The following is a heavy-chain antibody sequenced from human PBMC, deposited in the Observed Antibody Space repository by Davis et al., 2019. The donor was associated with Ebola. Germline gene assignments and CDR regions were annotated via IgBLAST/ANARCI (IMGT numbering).Heavy chain of an antibody. CDR2: ISSSSSTI. J-gene: IGHJ4*02. D-gene: IGHD3-22*01. CDR1: GFTFSSYW. V-gene: IGHV3-48*04. Sequence: PGGSLRLSCAASGFTFSSYWMSWVRQAPGKGLEWVSYISSSSSTIYYADSVKGRFTISRDNAKNSLYLQMNSLRAEDTAVYYCAAAMGYYYDSSGYTPFDYWGQGTLVTVSS. CDR3: AAAMGYYYDSSGYTPFDY.